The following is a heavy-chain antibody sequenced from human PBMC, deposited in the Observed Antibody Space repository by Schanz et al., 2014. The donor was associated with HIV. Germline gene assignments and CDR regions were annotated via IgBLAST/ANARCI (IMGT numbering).Heavy chain of an antibody. CDR3: AKMARSVAANTNFDY. J-gene: IGHJ4*02. CDR2: ISGSGVST. D-gene: IGHD6-19*01. Sequence: EVQLVESGGGLVKPGGSLRLSCTASGFTFSDYSMNWVRQTPGKGLEWVSSISGSGVSTFYAGSVKGRFAISRDKSKNTLYLQMNSLRVEDTAVYYCAKMARSVAANTNFDYWGQGTLVTVSS. V-gene: IGHV3-23*04. CDR1: GFTFSDYS.